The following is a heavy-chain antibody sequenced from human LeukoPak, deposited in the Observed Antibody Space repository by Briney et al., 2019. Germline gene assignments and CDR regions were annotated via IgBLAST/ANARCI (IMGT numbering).Heavy chain of an antibody. J-gene: IGHJ5*02. D-gene: IGHD2-15*01. Sequence: GGSLRLSCAASGFTFSSYGMHWVRQAPGKGLEWVAFIRYDGSNKYYADSVKGRFTISRDNSKNTLYPQMNSLRAEDTAVYYCAKDLHPYCSGGSCYSAANWFDPWGQGTLVTVSS. CDR1: GFTFSSYG. CDR3: AKDLHPYCSGGSCYSAANWFDP. CDR2: IRYDGSNK. V-gene: IGHV3-30*02.